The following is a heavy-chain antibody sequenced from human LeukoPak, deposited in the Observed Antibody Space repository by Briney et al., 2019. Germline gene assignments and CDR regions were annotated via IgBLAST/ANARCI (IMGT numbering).Heavy chain of an antibody. D-gene: IGHD3-22*01. CDR3: ARELNYYDSSGTFDY. CDR1: GFTFSSYW. V-gene: IGHV3-74*01. CDR2: INSDGSST. J-gene: IGHJ4*02. Sequence: GGSLRLSCTASGFTFSSYWMHWVRQAPGKGLVWVSRINSDGSSTSYADSVKGRFTISRDNAKNTLHLQMNSLRAEDTAVYYCARELNYYDSSGTFDYWGQGTLVTVSS.